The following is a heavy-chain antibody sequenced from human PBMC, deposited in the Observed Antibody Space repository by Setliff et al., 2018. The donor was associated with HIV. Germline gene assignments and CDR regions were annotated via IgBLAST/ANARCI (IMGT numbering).Heavy chain of an antibody. CDR2: ISPDATIA. V-gene: IGHV3-74*01. CDR1: GFAFSDNW. Sequence: PGGSLRLSCTASGFAFSDNWIHWVRQVPGKGLVWVSHISPDATIAGSGDSVKGRFTMSRDNAKNTAYLHMYRLTVDDTGVYYCATDYNRGAFWRLWGQGTQVTVSS. J-gene: IGHJ4*02. CDR3: ATDYNRGAFWRL. D-gene: IGHD3-10*01.